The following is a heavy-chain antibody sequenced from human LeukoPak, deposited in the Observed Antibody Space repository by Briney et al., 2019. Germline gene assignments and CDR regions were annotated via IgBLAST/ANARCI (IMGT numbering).Heavy chain of an antibody. V-gene: IGHV3-23*01. CDR2: ITSTGGGA. D-gene: IGHD6-19*01. CDR1: GFTFSSYA. Sequence: QPGGSLRLSCAASGFTFSSYAMSWVRQAPGKGLEWVSVITSTGGGAYYADSVKGRFTISRENSKNTLYLQMNSLRADDTAVYYCAKVGSGWSSVYWGQGTLVTVSS. CDR3: AKVGSGWSSVY. J-gene: IGHJ4*02.